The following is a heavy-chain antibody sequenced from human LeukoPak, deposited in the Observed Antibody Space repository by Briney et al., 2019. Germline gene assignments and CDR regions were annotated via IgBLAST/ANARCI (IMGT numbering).Heavy chain of an antibody. CDR3: ARIKSYSSGWYEFDH. D-gene: IGHD6-19*01. CDR1: GFTLSSYI. J-gene: IGHJ4*02. Sequence: PGGSLRLSCVGSGFTLSSYIMNWVRQAPGKGLEWVAHIRRSSSTIYYADSVKGRFTISRDDAKSSLYLQMNSLGAEDTAVYYCARIKSYSSGWYEFDHWGQGTLVTVSS. V-gene: IGHV3-48*01. CDR2: IRRSSSTI.